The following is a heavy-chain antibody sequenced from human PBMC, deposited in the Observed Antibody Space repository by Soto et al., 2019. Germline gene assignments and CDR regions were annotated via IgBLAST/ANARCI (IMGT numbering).Heavy chain of an antibody. J-gene: IGHJ6*02. Sequence: EVQLLESGGGLVQPGGSLRLSCVASGFTFSTYAMSWVRQAPREGLKWVSTISGSGGTTYYADSVKGRFTISRDNSKNTLYLQVNSLRAEDSAKYYCARYCSPTSCTIRYGMDVWGQGTTVNVSS. CDR2: ISGSGGTT. CDR3: ARYCSPTSCTIRYGMDV. CDR1: GFTFSTYA. D-gene: IGHD2-15*01. V-gene: IGHV3-23*01.